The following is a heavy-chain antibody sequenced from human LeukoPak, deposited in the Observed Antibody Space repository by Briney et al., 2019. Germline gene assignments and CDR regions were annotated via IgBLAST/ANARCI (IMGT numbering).Heavy chain of an antibody. Sequence: SETLSLTCTVSGASIRTYYWNWIRQPAGKRLEWIGRIYSSGSTNYNPSLKSRVTMSVDTSKNQFSLQLSSVTAADTAVYYCARSLGATRYNLKYYFFYGLDVWGQGTTVTVSS. CDR3: ARSLGATRYNLKYYFFYGLDV. D-gene: IGHD1-26*01. CDR1: GASIRTYY. J-gene: IGHJ6*02. CDR2: IYSSGST. V-gene: IGHV4-4*07.